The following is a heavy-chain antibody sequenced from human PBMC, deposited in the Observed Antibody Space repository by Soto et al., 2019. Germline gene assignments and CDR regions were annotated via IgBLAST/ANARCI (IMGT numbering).Heavy chain of an antibody. CDR1: GFSFSNFT. Sequence: EVPLVESGGGLVKPGGSLRLSCAASGFSFSNFTMNWVRQAPGKGLEWVSSIDTGTTFMFYADSVTGRFTISRDNSRKSVYLQMSSLRAEDTAVYYCARETESYSWNDGLMDVWGQGTTVTVSS. CDR2: IDTGTTFM. CDR3: ARETESYSWNDGLMDV. V-gene: IGHV3-21*01. D-gene: IGHD1-20*01. J-gene: IGHJ6*02.